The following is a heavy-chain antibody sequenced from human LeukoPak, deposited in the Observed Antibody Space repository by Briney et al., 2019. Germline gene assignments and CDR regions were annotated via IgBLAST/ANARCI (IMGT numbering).Heavy chain of an antibody. CDR1: GYSFSSHW. V-gene: IGHV5-51*01. Sequence: GESLKISCKGSGYSFSSHWIGWVRQMPGKGLEWIAVIYPGDSDVRYSPSFEGQVIISADKSITTAYLQWSSLKASDTATYYCARLGGGGGMGFGDLYYYMDVWGKGTTVTVSS. CDR3: ARLGGGGGMGFGDLYYYMDV. J-gene: IGHJ6*03. D-gene: IGHD3-10*01. CDR2: IYPGDSDV.